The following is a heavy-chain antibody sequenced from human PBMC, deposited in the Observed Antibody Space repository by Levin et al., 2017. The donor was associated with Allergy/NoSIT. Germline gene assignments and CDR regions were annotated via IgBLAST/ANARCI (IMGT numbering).Heavy chain of an antibody. D-gene: IGHD5-12*01. CDR1: GFSVTTSTGG. V-gene: IGHV2-5*02. CDR2: VYGDGDK. Sequence: SGPTLVKPTQTLTLTCTYSGFSVTTSTGGVGWIRQPPGKALEWLAVVYGDGDKRYSPSLKTRLTISKDTSKNQVVLTMTNMDPVDTATYHCAHSLSGYDSYDYWGPGTLVTVS. J-gene: IGHJ4*02. CDR3: AHSLSGYDSYDY.